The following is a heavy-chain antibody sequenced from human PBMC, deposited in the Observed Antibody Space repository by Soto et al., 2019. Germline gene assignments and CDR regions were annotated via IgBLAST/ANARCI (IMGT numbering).Heavy chain of an antibody. CDR1: GFNFSRSW. CDR3: ARGFYTDH. V-gene: IGHV3-7*01. J-gene: IGHJ4*02. D-gene: IGHD3-3*01. CDR2: MKEDGSEK. Sequence: GGSLRLSCEASGFNFSRSWMSWVRQAPGKGLEWVANMKEDGSEKYYADSVRGRFTISRDNAKNSVHLQMNSLRVEDTAVYYCARGFYTDHWGQGALVTVSS.